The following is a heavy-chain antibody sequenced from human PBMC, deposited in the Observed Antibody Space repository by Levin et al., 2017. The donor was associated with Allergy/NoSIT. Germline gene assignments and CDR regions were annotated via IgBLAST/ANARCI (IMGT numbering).Heavy chain of an antibody. CDR1: GFTFSSYA. CDR2: ISYDGSNK. D-gene: IGHD6-19*01. J-gene: IGHJ4*02. V-gene: IGHV3-30-3*01. Sequence: GGSLRLSCAASGFTFSSYAMHWVRQAPGKGLEWVAVISYDGSNKYYADSVKGRFTISRDNSKNTLYLQMNSLRAEDTAVYYCARDDQWLVPLIDYWGQGTLVTVSS. CDR3: ARDDQWLVPLIDY.